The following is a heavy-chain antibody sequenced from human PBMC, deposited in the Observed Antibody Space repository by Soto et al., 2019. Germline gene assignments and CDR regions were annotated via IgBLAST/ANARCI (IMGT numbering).Heavy chain of an antibody. V-gene: IGHV1-8*01. D-gene: IGHD6-19*01. J-gene: IGHJ5*02. CDR2: MNPSTGNT. CDR3: ARGRIIVAGGFDP. Sequence: QVQLVQSGAEVKKPGASVKVSCNASGYTFASYNISSVRQATGQGLKWMGWMNPSTGNTDSAEKFHSRLTMTRNTSISTVYMELSSLSFEDTAVYYCARGRIIVAGGFDPWGQGTLVTVSS. CDR1: GYTFASYN.